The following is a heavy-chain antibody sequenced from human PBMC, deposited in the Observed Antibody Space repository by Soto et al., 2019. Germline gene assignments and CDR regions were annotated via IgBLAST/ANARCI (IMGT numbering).Heavy chain of an antibody. J-gene: IGHJ5*02. Sequence: QVQLVQSGAEVKKPGASVKVSCKASGYTFTDYSMHWVRQAPGQGLEWMGWINPHSGGTNYPQKFQGRVTMTGDTSISTAYMELSRLRSDDTAVYFCGRGVKRGYFDSDSWFDPWGQGTLVTVSS. V-gene: IGHV1-2*02. CDR2: INPHSGGT. CDR3: GRGVKRGYFDSDSWFDP. CDR1: GYTFTDYS. D-gene: IGHD3-9*01.